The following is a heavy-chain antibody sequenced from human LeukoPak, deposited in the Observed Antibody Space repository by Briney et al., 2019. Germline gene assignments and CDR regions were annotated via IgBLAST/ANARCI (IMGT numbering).Heavy chain of an antibody. CDR2: IDPNSGGT. D-gene: IGHD6-19*01. Sequence: GASVKVSCKASGYTFTGYYMHWVRQAPGQGLEWMGWIDPNSGGTNYAQKFQGRVTMTRDTSISTAYMELSRLRSDDTAVYYCARDHNSGWSFDYWGQGTLVTVSS. CDR1: GYTFTGYY. CDR3: ARDHNSGWSFDY. J-gene: IGHJ4*02. V-gene: IGHV1-2*02.